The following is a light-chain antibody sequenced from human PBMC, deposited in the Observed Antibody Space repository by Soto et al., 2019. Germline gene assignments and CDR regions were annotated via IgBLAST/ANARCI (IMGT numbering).Light chain of an antibody. Sequence: QGVVTQPPSVSGAPGQRVTISCTGSSSNIGAGYDVHWYQQLPGTAPKLLIYGNSNRPSGVPDRFSGSKSGTSASLAITGLQAEDEADYYCQSYDSSLSAVVVGGGTKVTVL. CDR2: GNS. CDR3: QSYDSSLSAVV. CDR1: SSNIGAGYD. V-gene: IGLV1-40*01. J-gene: IGLJ2*01.